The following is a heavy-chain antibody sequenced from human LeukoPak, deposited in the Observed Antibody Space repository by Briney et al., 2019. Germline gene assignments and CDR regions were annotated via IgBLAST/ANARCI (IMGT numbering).Heavy chain of an antibody. V-gene: IGHV3-7*02. D-gene: IGHD5-12*01. Sequence: GGSLRLSCAASGFTFSSYWMSWVRQAPGKGPEWVANIKQDGSEKYYVDSVKGRFTISRDNAKNSLYLQMNSLRAEDTAVYYCARTTGLHAFDIWGQGTMVTVSS. CDR1: GFTFSSYW. CDR2: IKQDGSEK. CDR3: ARTTGLHAFDI. J-gene: IGHJ3*02.